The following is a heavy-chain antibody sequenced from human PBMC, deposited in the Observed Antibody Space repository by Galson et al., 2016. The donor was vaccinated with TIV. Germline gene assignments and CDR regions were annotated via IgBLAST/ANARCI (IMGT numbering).Heavy chain of an antibody. D-gene: IGHD1-14*01. V-gene: IGHV1-69*06. CDR2: IIPMFGST. J-gene: IGHJ6*02. CDR3: AREGIGTTSYYYGLDV. CDR1: GGTFSTNA. Sequence: SVKVSCKASGGTFSTNAINWVRQAPGQGLEWMGRIIPMFGSTTYAQKFQGRLTIIADISTSTIYMELVLSSLRSDDTAVYYCAREGIGTTSYYYGLDVWGQGTAVTVSS.